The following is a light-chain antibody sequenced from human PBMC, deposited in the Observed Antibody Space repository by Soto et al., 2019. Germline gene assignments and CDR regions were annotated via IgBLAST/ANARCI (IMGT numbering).Light chain of an antibody. CDR2: GVS. J-gene: IGLJ3*02. Sequence: QSALTQPASVSGSPGQSITISCTGTSSDVGGSTYVSWYQHHPGKAPELMIYGVSNRPSGVSNRFSASKSGNTASLTISGLQAEDEAYYFCSSYTSSGPWVFGGGTKVTVL. CDR3: SSYTSSGPWV. CDR1: SSDVGGSTY. V-gene: IGLV2-14*01.